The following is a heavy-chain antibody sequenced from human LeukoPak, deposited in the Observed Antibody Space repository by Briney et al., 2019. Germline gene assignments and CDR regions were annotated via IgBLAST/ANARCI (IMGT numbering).Heavy chain of an antibody. D-gene: IGHD6-13*01. CDR2: IKQDGTEI. Sequence: GGSLRLSCAASGFTFSSHWMSWVRQAPGKGPEWVANIKQDGTEIYYVDSVKGRFTISRDNAKNSLYLQMNSLRAEDTAVYYCAKDLSSSSWYESLDYWGQGTLVTVSS. J-gene: IGHJ4*02. CDR1: GFTFSSHW. CDR3: AKDLSSSSWYESLDY. V-gene: IGHV3-7*01.